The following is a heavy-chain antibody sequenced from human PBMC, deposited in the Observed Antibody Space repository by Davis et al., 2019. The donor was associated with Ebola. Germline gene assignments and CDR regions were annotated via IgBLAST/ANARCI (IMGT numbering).Heavy chain of an antibody. CDR3: ASYVVG. Sequence: GESLKISCRVSGFIFSDNWMSWVRQVPGKGLVWVSSINKDGTTKTYADSVKGRLTVSRDNAKSMLFLQMNSLRVEDTAVYYCASYVVGWGRGTLVTVSS. CDR2: INKDGTTK. CDR1: GFIFSDNW. V-gene: IGHV3-74*01. J-gene: IGHJ4*02. D-gene: IGHD2-15*01.